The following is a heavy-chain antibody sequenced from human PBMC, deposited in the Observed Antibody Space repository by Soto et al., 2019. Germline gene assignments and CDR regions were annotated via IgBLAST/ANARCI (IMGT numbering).Heavy chain of an antibody. Sequence: PGGSLRLSCAASGFTFSSYSMNWVRQAPGKGLEWVSSISSSTSYIYYADSVKGRFTISRDNAQKSLYLHMTSLRAEDTAVYYCARIRGLSLTDGLDIWGQGTVVTVS. V-gene: IGHV3-21*01. D-gene: IGHD3-10*01. CDR1: GFTFSSYS. CDR2: ISSSTSYI. J-gene: IGHJ3*02. CDR3: ARIRGLSLTDGLDI.